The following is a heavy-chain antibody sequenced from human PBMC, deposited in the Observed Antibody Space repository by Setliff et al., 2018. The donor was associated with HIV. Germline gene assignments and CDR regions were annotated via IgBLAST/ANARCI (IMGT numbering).Heavy chain of an antibody. CDR3: ARDGFRAGYSSGWSDY. D-gene: IGHD6-19*01. CDR2: ISGHNGNT. V-gene: IGHV1-18*01. J-gene: IGHJ4*02. Sequence: ASVKVSCKASGYTFTSYGITWVRQAPGQGLEWMGGISGHNGNTRYPQKPQGRVTMTTDTSTNTAYMELRRLRSDDTAVYYCARDGFRAGYSSGWSDYWGQGTLVTVSS. CDR1: GYTFTSYG.